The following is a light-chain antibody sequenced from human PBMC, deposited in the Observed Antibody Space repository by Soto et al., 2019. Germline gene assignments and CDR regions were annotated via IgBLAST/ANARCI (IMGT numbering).Light chain of an antibody. V-gene: IGLV1-40*01. CDR3: QSYDSSLSGWV. CDR2: GNN. CDR1: SSNIGAGYD. J-gene: IGLJ3*02. Sequence: QLVLTQPPSVSGAPGQRVTISCTGSSSNIGAGYDVHWYQQLPGTAPKLLIYGNNNRPSGVPDRFSGSKSGTSASLAITGLQAEDEADYYGQSYDSSLSGWVFGGVTKLTVL.